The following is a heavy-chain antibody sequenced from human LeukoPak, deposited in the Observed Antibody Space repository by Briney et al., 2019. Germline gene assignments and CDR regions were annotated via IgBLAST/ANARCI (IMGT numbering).Heavy chain of an antibody. J-gene: IGHJ3*02. CDR2: INHSGST. D-gene: IGHD3-22*01. CDR1: GGSFSGYY. Sequence: SETLSLTCAVYGGSFSGYYWSWIRQPPGKGLEWIGEINHSGSTNYNPSLKSRVTISVDTSKNQFSLKLSSVTAPDTAVYYCARRPPYYDSSGYWSGDAFDIWGQGTMVTVSS. V-gene: IGHV4-34*01. CDR3: ARRPPYYDSSGYWSGDAFDI.